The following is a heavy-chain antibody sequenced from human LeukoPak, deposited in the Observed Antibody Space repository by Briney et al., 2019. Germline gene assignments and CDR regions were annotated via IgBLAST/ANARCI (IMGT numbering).Heavy chain of an antibody. CDR2: INHSGST. CDR3: ARLDFYNWFDP. Sequence: PSETLSLTCAVYGGSFSGYYWSWIRQPPGKGLEWIGEINHSGSTNYNPSLKSRVTISVDTSKNQFSLKLSSVTTADTAVFYCARLDFYNWFDPWGQGTVVTVSS. CDR1: GGSFSGYY. J-gene: IGHJ5*02. D-gene: IGHD3-3*01. V-gene: IGHV4-34*01.